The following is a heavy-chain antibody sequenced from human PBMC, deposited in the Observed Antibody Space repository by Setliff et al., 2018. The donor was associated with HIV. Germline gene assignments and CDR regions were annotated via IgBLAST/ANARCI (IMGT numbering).Heavy chain of an antibody. Sequence: SETLSLTCTVTGYSISSGYYWAWIRQPPGKGLEWIGYIYHAGNTYYNPSLKSRVTISVETSKNQIYLRLNSLTAADTAVYYCARVEAKVRGATYGMDVWGQGTTVTVSS. J-gene: IGHJ6*02. CDR1: GYSISSGYY. CDR2: IYHAGNT. CDR3: ARVEAKVRGATYGMDV. V-gene: IGHV4-38-2*02. D-gene: IGHD3-10*01.